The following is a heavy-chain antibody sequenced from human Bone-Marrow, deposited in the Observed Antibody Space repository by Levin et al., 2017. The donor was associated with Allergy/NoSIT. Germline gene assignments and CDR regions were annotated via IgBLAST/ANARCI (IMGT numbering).Heavy chain of an antibody. CDR2: IHYSGST. Sequence: HSQTLSLTCAVSGGSISNYYWSWIRQPPGKGLEWIGYIHYSGSTNYNPSLKSRVTISVDTSKNQFSLRLSSVTAADTAVYYCAKMANDAFDIWGQGTMVTVSS. CDR1: GGSISNYY. J-gene: IGHJ3*02. CDR3: AKMANDAFDI. D-gene: IGHD2-8*01. V-gene: IGHV4-59*01.